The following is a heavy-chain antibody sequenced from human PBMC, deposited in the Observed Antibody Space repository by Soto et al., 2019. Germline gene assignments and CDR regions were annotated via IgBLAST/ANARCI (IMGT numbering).Heavy chain of an antibody. CDR2: IDWDDDK. Sequence: SGPTLVNPTQTLTLTCTFSGFSLSTSGMCVSWIRQPPGKALEWLARIDWDDDKYYSTSLKTRLTISKDTSKNQVVLTITNMDHMDTARYDCARAYYCSSNRGRQRHRSFHYWGQATLVTGSS. V-gene: IGHV2-70*11. CDR1: GFSLSTSGMC. J-gene: IGHJ4*02. CDR3: ARAYYCSSNRGRQRHRSFHY. D-gene: IGHD1-1*01.